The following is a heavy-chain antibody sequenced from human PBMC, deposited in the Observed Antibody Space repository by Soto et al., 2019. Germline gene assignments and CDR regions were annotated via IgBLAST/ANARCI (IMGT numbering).Heavy chain of an antibody. Sequence: QVQLVESGGGVVQPGRSLRLSFAAPGFTFISYGMHWVGQAPGKGLEGVAVISYVGSNKNYADSVKGRFTISRDNSKNTLYLQMNSLRAEDTAVYYCAKDWEMATIVPGYYFDYWGQGTLVTVSS. CDR2: ISYVGSNK. J-gene: IGHJ4*02. CDR3: AKDWEMATIVPGYYFDY. V-gene: IGHV3-30*18. CDR1: GFTFISYG. D-gene: IGHD5-12*01.